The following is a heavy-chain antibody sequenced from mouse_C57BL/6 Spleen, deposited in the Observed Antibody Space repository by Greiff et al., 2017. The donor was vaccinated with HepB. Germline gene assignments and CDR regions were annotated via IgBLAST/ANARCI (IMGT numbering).Heavy chain of an antibody. V-gene: IGHV14-1*01. CDR3: TGCCGWYFDV. CDR1: GFNIKDYY. Sequence: VQLQQSGAELVRPGASVKLSCTASGFNIKDYYMHWVKQRPEQGLEWIGRIDPEDGDTDYDPKFKGKATMSADTSSNTAYLQLSSLTSEDSAVYYSTGCCGWYFDVWGTGTTVTVSS. J-gene: IGHJ1*03. CDR2: IDPEDGDT.